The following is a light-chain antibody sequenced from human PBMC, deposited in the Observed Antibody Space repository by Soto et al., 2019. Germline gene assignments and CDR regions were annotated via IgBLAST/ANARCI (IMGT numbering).Light chain of an antibody. J-gene: IGLJ3*02. CDR3: SSYTSSSTLV. CDR2: EVT. Sequence: QSALTQPASVSGSPGQSITISCTGTSSDVGGYNYVSWYQQHPGEAPKLMIYEVTNRPSGVSNRFSGSKSGNTASLTISGLQAEDEAAYYCSSYTSSSTLVFGGGTKLTVL. CDR1: SSDVGGYNY. V-gene: IGLV2-14*01.